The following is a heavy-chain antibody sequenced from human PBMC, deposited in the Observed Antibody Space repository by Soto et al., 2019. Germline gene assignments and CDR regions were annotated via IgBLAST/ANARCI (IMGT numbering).Heavy chain of an antibody. J-gene: IGHJ3*02. D-gene: IGHD6-19*01. CDR1: GFTFSSYA. V-gene: IGHV3-23*01. Sequence: EVQLLESGGGLVQPGGSLRLSCAASGFTFSSYAMSWVRQAPGKGLEWVSAISGSGGTTYYADSVKGRFTFSRDNSKNTLYLQMNSQRAEDTAVYYCAKAADGWFSAFDIWGQGTMVTVSS. CDR2: ISGSGGTT. CDR3: AKAADGWFSAFDI.